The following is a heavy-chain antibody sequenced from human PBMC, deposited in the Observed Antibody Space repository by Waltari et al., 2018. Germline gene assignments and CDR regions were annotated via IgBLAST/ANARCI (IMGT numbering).Heavy chain of an antibody. CDR1: GGSISSSSYD. CDR3: ARQVTTWPFDY. J-gene: IGHJ4*02. Sequence: QLQLQESGPGLVKPSETLSLTCTVSGGSISSSSYDWGWIRQPPGKGLEWIGSIYYSGSTYYNPSLKSRVTISVDTSKNQFSLKLSSVTAADTAVYYCARQVTTWPFDYWGQGTLVTVSS. V-gene: IGHV4-39*01. CDR2: IYYSGST. D-gene: IGHD4-4*01.